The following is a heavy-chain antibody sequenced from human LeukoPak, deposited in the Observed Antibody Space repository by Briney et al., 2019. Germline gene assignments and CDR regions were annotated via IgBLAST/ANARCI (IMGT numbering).Heavy chain of an antibody. CDR2: IYTSGST. Sequence: SETLSLTCTVSGGSISSYYWSWIRQPAGKGLEWIGRIYTSGSTNYNPSLKSRVTMSVDTPKNQFSLKLSSVTAADTAVYYCARGQAKWELLNYAFDIWGQGTMVTVSS. CDR3: ARGQAKWELLNYAFDI. CDR1: GGSISSYY. D-gene: IGHD1-26*01. V-gene: IGHV4-4*07. J-gene: IGHJ3*02.